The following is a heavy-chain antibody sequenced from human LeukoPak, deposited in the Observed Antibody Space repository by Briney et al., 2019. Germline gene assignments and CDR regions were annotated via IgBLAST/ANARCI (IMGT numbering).Heavy chain of an antibody. V-gene: IGHV3-23*01. J-gene: IGHJ4*02. CDR3: AKDTYSGSYGLNY. CDR1: GFTFSSYP. D-gene: IGHD1-26*01. Sequence: PGGSLKLSVAASGFTFSSYPLSWFGRAPGKGWKGFSAISGSGGSTYYADSVKGRFTISRDNSKNTLYLQMNSLRAEDTAVYYCAKDTYSGSYGLNYWGQGTLVTVSS. CDR2: ISGSGGST.